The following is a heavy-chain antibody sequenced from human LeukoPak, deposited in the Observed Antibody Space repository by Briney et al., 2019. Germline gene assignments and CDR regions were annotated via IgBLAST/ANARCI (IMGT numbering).Heavy chain of an antibody. CDR2: IYYSGST. J-gene: IGHJ4*02. V-gene: IGHV4-39*01. CDR3: ARSLKISSGWFHNFDY. D-gene: IGHD6-19*01. CDR1: GGYISSSSTYY. Sequence: SETLSLTCTVSGGYISSSSTYYWGWIRQPPGKGLEWIGSIYYSGSTYYNPSLKSRVTISVDTSKNQFSLKVTSVSAADTAVYYCARSLKISSGWFHNFDYWGQGTLDTVSS.